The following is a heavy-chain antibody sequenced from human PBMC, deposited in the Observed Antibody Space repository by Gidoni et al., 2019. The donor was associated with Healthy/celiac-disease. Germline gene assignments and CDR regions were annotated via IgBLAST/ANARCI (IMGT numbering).Heavy chain of an antibody. CDR3: ARRQGPLDY. V-gene: IGHV3-33*08. Sequence: QLQLVESGGGVVQPGRSLRPSCPASGFTFSSYGMHWVRQAPGKGLEWVAVIWYDGSNKYYADSVKGRFTISRDNSKNTLYLQMNSLRAEDTAVYYCARRQGPLDYWGQGTLVTVSS. CDR2: IWYDGSNK. CDR1: GFTFSSYG. J-gene: IGHJ4*02.